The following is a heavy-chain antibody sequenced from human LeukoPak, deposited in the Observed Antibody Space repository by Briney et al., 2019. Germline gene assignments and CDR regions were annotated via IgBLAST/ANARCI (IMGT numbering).Heavy chain of an antibody. D-gene: IGHD1-26*01. CDR3: AKEAREDYFDY. J-gene: IGHJ4*02. V-gene: IGHV3-9*01. CDR2: ISWTSGSI. CDR1: GFTFNDYA. Sequence: GGSLRLSCAASGFTFNDYAIHWVRQAPGKGLEWVSGISWTSGSIGYADSVKGRFTISRDNAKNSLYLQMNSLRAEDTALYYCAKEAREDYFDYWGQGTLVTVSS.